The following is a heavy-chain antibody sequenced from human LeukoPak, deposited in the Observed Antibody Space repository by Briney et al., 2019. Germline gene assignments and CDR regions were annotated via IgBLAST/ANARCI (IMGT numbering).Heavy chain of an antibody. CDR3: AKNVVVKRYIDF. CDR1: GFTFSNHA. J-gene: IGHJ4*02. CDR2: ISGGGRTT. V-gene: IGHV3-23*01. D-gene: IGHD2-15*01. Sequence: GGSLRLSCAASGFTFSNHAMRWVRQAPGRGLQWVAVISGGGRTTEYADFVKGRFTISRDNSKNTLSLQMNSLTVEDTAIYFCAKNVVVKRYIDFWGQGTLVTVSS.